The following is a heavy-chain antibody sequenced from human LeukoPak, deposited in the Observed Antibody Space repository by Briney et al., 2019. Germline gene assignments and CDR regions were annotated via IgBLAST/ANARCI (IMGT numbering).Heavy chain of an antibody. CDR1: GFTFMDYY. Sequence: GGSLRLSCAASGFTFMDYYMYWLRQAPGKGLDSVAYIGISAGTIYYTDSVKGRFTVSRDNTKNSLYLQMNSLRAEDTAIYYCATDRVGGTYSYAADQWGQGTVVTVSS. J-gene: IGHJ4*02. CDR3: ATDRVGGTYSYAADQ. CDR2: IGISAGTI. D-gene: IGHD1-26*01. V-gene: IGHV3-11*04.